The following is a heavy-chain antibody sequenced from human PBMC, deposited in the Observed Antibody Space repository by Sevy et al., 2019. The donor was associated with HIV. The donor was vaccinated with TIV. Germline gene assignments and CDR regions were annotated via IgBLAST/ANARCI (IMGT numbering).Heavy chain of an antibody. CDR1: GFTFSSYW. CDR3: ARGARRCSGGSCYLRTYYYYYYGMDV. CDR2: INSDGSST. D-gene: IGHD2-15*01. J-gene: IGHJ6*02. Sequence: GALRLSCAASGFTFSSYWMHWVRQAPGKGLVWVSRINSDGSSTSYADSVKGRFTISRDNAKNRLYLQMNSLRAEDTAVYYCARGARRCSGGSCYLRTYYYYYYGMDVWGQGTTVTVSS. V-gene: IGHV3-74*01.